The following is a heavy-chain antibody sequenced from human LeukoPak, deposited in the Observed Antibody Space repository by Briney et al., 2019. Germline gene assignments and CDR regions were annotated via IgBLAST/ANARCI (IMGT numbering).Heavy chain of an antibody. D-gene: IGHD2-2*02. J-gene: IGHJ4*02. Sequence: GGSLRLSCAASGFTFISYSMNWVRQAPGKGLEWVSSISSSSSYIYYADSVKGRFTISRDNAKNSLYLQMNSLRAEDTAVYYCARDAVLVPAAIGFDYWGQGTLVTVSS. CDR1: GFTFISYS. CDR3: ARDAVLVPAAIGFDY. V-gene: IGHV3-21*01. CDR2: ISSSSSYI.